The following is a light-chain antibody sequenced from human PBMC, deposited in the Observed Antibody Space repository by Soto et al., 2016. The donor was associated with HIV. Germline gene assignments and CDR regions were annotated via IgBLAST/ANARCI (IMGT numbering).Light chain of an antibody. J-gene: IGLJ2*01. Sequence: SYELTQPPSVSVALGKTATITCGGDNVGSQSVHWHQQRPGQAPILIIFDNSDRPSGIPDRFSGSKSGNTATLRISRAEAGDEAAYYRQVWDRSSDHVVFGGGTKVSVL. CDR1: NVGSQS. CDR3: QVWDRSSDHVV. CDR2: DNS. V-gene: IGLV3-21*04.